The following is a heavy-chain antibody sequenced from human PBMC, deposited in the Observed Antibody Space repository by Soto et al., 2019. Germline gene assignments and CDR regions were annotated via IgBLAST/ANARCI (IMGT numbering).Heavy chain of an antibody. J-gene: IGHJ3*02. CDR2: IYSGGST. V-gene: IGHV3-53*01. CDR1: GFTVSSNY. D-gene: IGHD6-13*01. CDR3: ASTSGIAAAGRAFDI. Sequence: GGSLRLSCAASGFTVSSNYMSWVRQAPGKGLEWVSVIYSGGSTYYADSVKGRFTISRDNSKTTLYLQMNSLRAEDTAVYYCASTSGIAAAGRAFDIWGQGTMVTVSS.